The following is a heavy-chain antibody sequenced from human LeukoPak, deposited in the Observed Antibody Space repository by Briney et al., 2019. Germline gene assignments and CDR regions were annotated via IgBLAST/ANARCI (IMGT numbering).Heavy chain of an antibody. V-gene: IGHV4-39*01. J-gene: IGHJ4*02. CDR3: ARHPRIAVAGLDY. Sequence: SETLSLTCTVSGGSISSSSYYWGWIRQPPGKGLERIGSIYYSGSTYYNPSLKSRVTISVDTSKNQFSLKLSSVTAADTAVYYCARHPRIAVAGLDYWGQGTLVTVSS. D-gene: IGHD6-19*01. CDR2: IYYSGST. CDR1: GGSISSSSYY.